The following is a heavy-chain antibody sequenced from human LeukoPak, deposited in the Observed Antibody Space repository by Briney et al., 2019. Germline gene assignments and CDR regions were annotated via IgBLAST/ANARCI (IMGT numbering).Heavy chain of an antibody. CDR3: AVAYYYGSGDAFDI. CDR2: INSDSNYI. V-gene: IGHV3-21*01. Sequence: GGSLRLSCAASGFTFRSYSMNWVHQAPGKGLEWVSSINSDSNYIYYADSVQGRFTISRDNAKNSLYLQMNSLRAEDTAVYYCAVAYYYGSGDAFDIWGQGTKVTVSS. J-gene: IGHJ3*02. D-gene: IGHD3-10*01. CDR1: GFTFRSYS.